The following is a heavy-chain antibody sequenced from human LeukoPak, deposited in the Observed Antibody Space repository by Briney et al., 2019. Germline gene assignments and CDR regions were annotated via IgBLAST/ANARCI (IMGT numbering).Heavy chain of an antibody. D-gene: IGHD5-18*01. CDR3: AKGSRPGYSYGPREYYYYMDV. V-gene: IGHV3-23*01. Sequence: PGGSLRLSCAASGFTFSNYGMHWVRQAPGKGLEWVSAISGSGGSTFYADPVKGRFTISRDNSKNTLYLQMNSLRAEDTAVYYCAKGSRPGYSYGPREYYYYMDVWGKGTTVTVSS. CDR1: GFTFSNYG. J-gene: IGHJ6*03. CDR2: ISGSGGST.